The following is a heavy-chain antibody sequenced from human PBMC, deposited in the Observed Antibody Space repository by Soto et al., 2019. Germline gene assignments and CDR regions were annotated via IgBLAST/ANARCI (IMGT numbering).Heavy chain of an antibody. J-gene: IGHJ6*02. D-gene: IGHD2-15*01. V-gene: IGHV1-3*01. CDR3: ARLRLLTDYYYYGMDV. Sequence: ASVKVSCKASGYTFISYAMHWVRQAPGQRLEWMGRINAGNGDTKYSQIFQGRVTITRDTSASTAYMELSSLTSEDTAVYYCARLRLLTDYYYYGMDVWGQGTTVTVSS. CDR1: GYTFISYA. CDR2: INAGNGDT.